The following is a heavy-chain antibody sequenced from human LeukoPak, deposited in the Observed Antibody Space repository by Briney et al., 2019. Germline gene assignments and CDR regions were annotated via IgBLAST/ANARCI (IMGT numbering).Heavy chain of an antibody. CDR1: GYIFTSYF. D-gene: IGHD6-13*01. CDR3: ARVYGSSWPRVYYYYYYMDV. J-gene: IGHJ6*03. Sequence: GASVKVSCKASGYIFTSYFMHWVRQAPGQGLEWMGLINPSGGSTRYAQKFQGRVTMTRDMSTSTVYMELSSLRSEDTAVYYCARVYGSSWPRVYYYYYYMDVWGKGTTVTVSS. CDR2: INPSGGST. V-gene: IGHV1-46*01.